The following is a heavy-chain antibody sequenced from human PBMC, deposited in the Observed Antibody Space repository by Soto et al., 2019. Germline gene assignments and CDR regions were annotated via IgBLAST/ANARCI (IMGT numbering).Heavy chain of an antibody. CDR3: ARDINCSGGSCYPNWFDP. CDR2: IIPIFGTA. V-gene: IGHV1-69*13. CDR1: GGTFSSYA. D-gene: IGHD2-15*01. J-gene: IGHJ5*02. Sequence: SVRVSCKASGGTFSSYAISWVRQAPGQGLEWMGGIIPIFGTANYAQKFQGRVTITADESTSTAYMELSSLRSEDTAVYYCARDINCSGGSCYPNWFDPWGQGTLVTVSS.